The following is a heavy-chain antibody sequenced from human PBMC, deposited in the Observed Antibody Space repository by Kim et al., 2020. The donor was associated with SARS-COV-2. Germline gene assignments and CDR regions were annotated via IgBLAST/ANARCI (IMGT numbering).Heavy chain of an antibody. CDR1: GGSFSGYY. D-gene: IGHD5-18*01. CDR2: INHSGST. J-gene: IGHJ4*02. Sequence: SETLSLTCAVYGGSFSGYYWSWIRQPPGKGLEWIGEINHSGSTNYNPSLKSRVTISVDTSKNQFSLKLSSVTAADTAVYYCARGFDRVTPRILFNWGQGT. CDR3: ARGFDRVTPRILFN. V-gene: IGHV4-34*01.